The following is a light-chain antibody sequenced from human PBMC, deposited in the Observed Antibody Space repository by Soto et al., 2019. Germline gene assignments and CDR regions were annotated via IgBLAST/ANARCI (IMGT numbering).Light chain of an antibody. CDR3: CSYAGSGTWV. Sequence: QSALTQPASVSGSPGQSITISCTGTSSDVGGYNYVSWYQQYPGKAPKLMIYEVSNRPSGVSYRFSGSQSGNTASLTISGLQAEDEADYYCCSYAGSGTWVFGGGTKLTVL. CDR2: EVS. J-gene: IGLJ3*02. V-gene: IGLV2-23*02. CDR1: SSDVGGYNY.